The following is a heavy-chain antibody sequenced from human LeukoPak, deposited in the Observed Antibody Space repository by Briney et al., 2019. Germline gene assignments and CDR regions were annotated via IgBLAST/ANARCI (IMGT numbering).Heavy chain of an antibody. CDR2: IYYSGST. CDR1: GGSISRSSYY. CDR3: ARHVLRRGPWFFEY. J-gene: IGHJ4*02. V-gene: IGHV4-39*01. Sequence: SETLSLTCTVSGGSISRSSYYWGWIRQPPGKGLEWIGSIYYSGSTYNPSLKSRVTISVDTSKKQFSLNLSSVTAADTAVYYCARHVLRRGPWFFEYWGQGTLVTVSS. D-gene: IGHD4-17*01.